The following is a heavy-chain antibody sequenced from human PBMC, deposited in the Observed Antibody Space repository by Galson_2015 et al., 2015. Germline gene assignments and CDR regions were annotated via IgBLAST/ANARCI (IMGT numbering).Heavy chain of an antibody. CDR2: ISSTSRYI. J-gene: IGHJ4*02. D-gene: IGHD3-10*01. CDR3: ARHQFPYYYASATSSSMDV. V-gene: IGHV3-21*01. Sequence: SLRLSCAGTGFTFSSYTMNWVRQAPGKGLEWVSSISSTSRYIYYADSLKGRFTISRDNVESSLYLQMSSLRAEDTAVYYCARHQFPYYYASATSSSMDVWGQGTLVTVSS. CDR1: GFTFSSYT.